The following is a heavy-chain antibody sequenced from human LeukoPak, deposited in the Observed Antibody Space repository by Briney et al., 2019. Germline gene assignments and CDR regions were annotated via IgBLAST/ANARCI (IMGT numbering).Heavy chain of an antibody. V-gene: IGHV1-2*06. CDR3: ARVYCTNGVCRYYFDY. Sequence: ASVKVSSKASGYTFTGYYMHWVRQAPGQGLEWMGRINPNSGGTNYAQKFQGRVTMTRDTSISTAYMELSRLRSDDTAVYYCARVYCTNGVCRYYFDYWGQGTLVTVSS. CDR1: GYTFTGYY. D-gene: IGHD2-8*01. CDR2: INPNSGGT. J-gene: IGHJ4*02.